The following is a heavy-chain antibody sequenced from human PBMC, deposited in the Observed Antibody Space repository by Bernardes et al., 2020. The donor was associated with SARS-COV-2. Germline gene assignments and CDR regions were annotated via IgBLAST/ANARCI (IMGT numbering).Heavy chain of an antibody. CDR1: GGSISSSNYY. D-gene: IGHD2-2*01. CDR3: AIRLVAAAAIWGY. CDR2: ISYSGST. Sequence: SETLSLTCTVSGGSISSSNYYWGWIRQPPGKGLEWIGSISYSGSTYYNPSLKSRVTISVDTSKNQFSLKLSSVTAADTAVYYCAIRLVAAAAIWGYWGQGTLVTVSS. J-gene: IGHJ4*02. V-gene: IGHV4-39*01.